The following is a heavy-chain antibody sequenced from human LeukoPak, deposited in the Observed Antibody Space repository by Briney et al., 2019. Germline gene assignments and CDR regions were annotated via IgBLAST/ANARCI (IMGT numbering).Heavy chain of an antibody. CDR2: INHRGGT. V-gene: IGHV4-34*01. CDR1: GGSFSGYY. Sequence: SETLSLTCAVYGGSFSGYYWSWLRQPPGKGLEWIGEINHRGGTNYNPSLKSRVTISVDTSKNQFSLKLSSVPAADTAVYSCARGPVGATHFDYWGQGTLVTVSS. CDR3: ARGPVGATHFDY. D-gene: IGHD1-26*01. J-gene: IGHJ4*02.